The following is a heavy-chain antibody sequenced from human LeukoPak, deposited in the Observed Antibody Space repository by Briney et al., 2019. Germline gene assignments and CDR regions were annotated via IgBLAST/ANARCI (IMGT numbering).Heavy chain of an antibody. J-gene: IGHJ3*02. D-gene: IGHD3-22*01. CDR2: IYYSGST. Sequence: SETLSLTCTVSGGSISSSTYYWGWIRQPPGKGLEWIGSIYYSGSTYYNPSLKSRVTISVDTSKNQFSLKLSSVTAADTAVYYCARAKYCYDSSGYYYIAFDIWGQGTMVTVSS. CDR3: ARAKYCYDSSGYYYIAFDI. CDR1: GGSISSSTYY. V-gene: IGHV4-39*07.